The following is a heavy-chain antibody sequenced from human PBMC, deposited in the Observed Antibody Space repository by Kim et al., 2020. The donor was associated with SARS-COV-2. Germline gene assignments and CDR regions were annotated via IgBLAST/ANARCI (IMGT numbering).Heavy chain of an antibody. D-gene: IGHD6-13*01. Sequence: GGSLRLSCAASGFTFSSYSMNWVRQAPGKGLEWVSSISSSSSYIYYADSVKGRFTISRDNAKNSLYLQMNSLRAEDTAVYYCARVRSTRSSWAFDYWGQGTLVTVSS. CDR1: GFTFSSYS. V-gene: IGHV3-21*01. CDR2: ISSSSSYI. CDR3: ARVRSTRSSWAFDY. J-gene: IGHJ4*02.